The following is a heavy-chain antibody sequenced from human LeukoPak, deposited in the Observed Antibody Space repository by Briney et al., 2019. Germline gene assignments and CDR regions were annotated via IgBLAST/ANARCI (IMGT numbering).Heavy chain of an antibody. Sequence: SQTLSLTCTVSGGSIRSSGGYYWSWIRQHPGKGLEWIGFIYYNGNTYYNPSLRSRVTTSVDTSKNQFSLKLSSVTAADTAVYYCASVTNNYFDYWGQRTLVTVSS. D-gene: IGHD4-11*01. J-gene: IGHJ4*02. CDR1: GGSIRSSGGYY. V-gene: IGHV4-31*03. CDR2: IYYNGNT. CDR3: ASVTNNYFDY.